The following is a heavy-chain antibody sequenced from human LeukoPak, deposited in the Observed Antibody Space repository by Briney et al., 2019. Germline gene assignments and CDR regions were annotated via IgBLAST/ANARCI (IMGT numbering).Heavy chain of an antibody. CDR3: AREPDLDYGGNSDAFDI. CDR1: GGSISSGDYY. D-gene: IGHD4-23*01. J-gene: IGHJ3*02. Sequence: SRTLSLTCTVSGGSISSGDYYWSWIRQPPGKGLEWIGYIYYSGSTYYNPSLKSRVTISVDTSKNQFSLKLSSVTAANTAVYYCAREPDLDYGGNSDAFDIWGQGTMVTVSS. V-gene: IGHV4-30-4*01. CDR2: IYYSGST.